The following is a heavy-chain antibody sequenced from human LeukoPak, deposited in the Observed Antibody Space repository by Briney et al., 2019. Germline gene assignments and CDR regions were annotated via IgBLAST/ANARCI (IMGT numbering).Heavy chain of an antibody. CDR3: AREPSGTYWLDY. Sequence: GGSLSLSCAASGFTFSSYSMNWVRQARGKGLEWVSSISSSSSYIYYADSVKVRFTISRDNAKNSLYLQMNSLRAEDTAVYYCAREPSGTYWLDYWGQGTLVTVSS. CDR2: ISSSSSYI. D-gene: IGHD1-26*01. CDR1: GFTFSSYS. V-gene: IGHV3-21*01. J-gene: IGHJ4*02.